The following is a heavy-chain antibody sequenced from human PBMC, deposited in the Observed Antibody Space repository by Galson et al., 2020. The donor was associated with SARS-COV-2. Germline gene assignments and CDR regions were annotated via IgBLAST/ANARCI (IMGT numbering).Heavy chain of an antibody. CDR2: INYSGNT. J-gene: IGHJ4*02. CDR3: ARNKQLLFDF. Sequence: QHPGRGLEWIGYINYSGNTYYNPSLKSRIILSVDTSKNQFSLKLSSVTAADTATYFCARNKQLLFDFWGRGTLVSVTS. V-gene: IGHV4-31*02. D-gene: IGHD5-18*01.